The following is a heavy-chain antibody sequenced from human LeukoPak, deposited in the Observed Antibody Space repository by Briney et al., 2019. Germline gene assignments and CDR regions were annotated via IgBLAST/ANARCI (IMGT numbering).Heavy chain of an antibody. CDR3: ARDLNPSSSGWYDTFDY. CDR2: ISKDGGHE. V-gene: IGHV3-30*04. Sequence: GGSLRLSCAASGFTFSDYALHWVRQSPSKGLEWVAVISKDGGHEFYADSVKGRFTVSRDNSMDTLSLLMNSLRPDDTAVYYCARDLNPSSSGWYDTFDYWGHGTLVTVSS. CDR1: GFTFSDYA. D-gene: IGHD6-19*01. J-gene: IGHJ4*01.